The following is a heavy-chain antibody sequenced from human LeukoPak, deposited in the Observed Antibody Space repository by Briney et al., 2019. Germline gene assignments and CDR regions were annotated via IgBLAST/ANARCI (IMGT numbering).Heavy chain of an antibody. CDR1: GGSISSSSHY. CDR3: ARAGGADRYYFDY. D-gene: IGHD3-16*01. Sequence: KASETLSLTCTVSGGSISSSSHYWGWIRQPPGKGLEWIGSFYYSGSTYYNPSLKSRVTISVDTSKNQFSLKLSSVTAADTAVYYCARAGGADRYYFDYWGQGTLVTVSS. J-gene: IGHJ4*02. CDR2: FYYSGST. V-gene: IGHV4-39*07.